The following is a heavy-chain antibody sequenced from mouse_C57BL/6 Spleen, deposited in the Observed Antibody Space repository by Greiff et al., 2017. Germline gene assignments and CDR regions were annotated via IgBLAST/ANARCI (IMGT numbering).Heavy chain of an antibody. CDR2: IWWDDDK. J-gene: IGHJ2*01. CDR1: GFSLSTFGMG. D-gene: IGHD2-1*01. Sequence: QVTLKESGPGILQPSQTLSLTCSFSGFSLSTFGMGVGWIRQPSGKGLEWLAHIWWDDDKYYNPALKSRLTNSKDTSKNQIFLKIANVDTADTATYYCARNGLGNAPYYFDYWGQGTTLTVSS. V-gene: IGHV8-8*01. CDR3: ARNGLGNAPYYFDY.